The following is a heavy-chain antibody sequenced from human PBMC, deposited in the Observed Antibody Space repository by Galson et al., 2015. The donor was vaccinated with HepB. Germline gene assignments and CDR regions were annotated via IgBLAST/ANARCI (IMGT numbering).Heavy chain of an antibody. Sequence: SVKVSCKASGYTFTSYAMHWVRQAPGQRLEWMGWINAGNGNTKYSQKFQGRVTITRDTSASTAYMELSSLRSEDTAVYYCARVTLYYDSRGNAFDIWGQGTMVTVSS. CDR2: INAGNGNT. J-gene: IGHJ3*02. V-gene: IGHV1-3*01. D-gene: IGHD3-22*01. CDR3: ARVTLYYDSRGNAFDI. CDR1: GYTFTSYA.